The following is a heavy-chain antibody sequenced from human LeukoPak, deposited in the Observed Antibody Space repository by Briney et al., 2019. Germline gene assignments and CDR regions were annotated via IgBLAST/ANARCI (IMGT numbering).Heavy chain of an antibody. D-gene: IGHD3-22*01. CDR1: GGTFSSYA. Sequence: SVKVSCKASGGTFSSYAISWVRQAPGQGLEWMGRIIPILGIANYAQKFQGRVTITADKSTSTAYMELSSLRSEDTAVYYCARDRDSSGYYYSAYWGQGTLVTVPS. CDR2: IIPILGIA. V-gene: IGHV1-69*04. J-gene: IGHJ4*02. CDR3: ARDRDSSGYYYSAY.